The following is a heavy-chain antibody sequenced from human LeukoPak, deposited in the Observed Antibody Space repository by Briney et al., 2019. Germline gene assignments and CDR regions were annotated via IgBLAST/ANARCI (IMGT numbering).Heavy chain of an antibody. V-gene: IGHV1-18*01. Sequence: ASVKVSCKASGYTFTTYGISWVRQAPGQGLEWMGWISAYNGNTYYAQQLQGRVTLTTVTSTSTAYMEMRSLRSDDTAVYYCARYCSGGNCYSRYYDYGMDVWGQGTTVTVSS. J-gene: IGHJ6*02. CDR1: GYTFTTYG. CDR3: ARYCSGGNCYSRYYDYGMDV. CDR2: ISAYNGNT. D-gene: IGHD2-15*01.